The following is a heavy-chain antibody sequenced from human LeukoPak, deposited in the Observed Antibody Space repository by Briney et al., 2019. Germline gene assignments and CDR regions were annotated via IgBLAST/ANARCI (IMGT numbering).Heavy chain of an antibody. D-gene: IGHD6-13*01. J-gene: IGHJ4*02. V-gene: IGHV3-30*03. CDR2: ISYDGSNK. CDR1: GFTFSSYG. CDR3: AGQQLATFDY. Sequence: GRSLRLSCAASGFTFSSYGMHWVRQAPGKGLEWVAVISYDGSNKYYADSVKGRFTISGDNSKNTLYLQMSSLRAEDTAVYYCAGQQLATFDYWGQGTLVTVSS.